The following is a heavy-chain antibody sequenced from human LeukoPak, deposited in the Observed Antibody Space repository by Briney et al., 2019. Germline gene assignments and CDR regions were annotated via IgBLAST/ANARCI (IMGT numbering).Heavy chain of an antibody. Sequence: GGSLRLSCAASGFTFDDYAMPWVRHAPGKGLEWVSGVSWNSAKIAYADSVKGRFTISRDNAKNSLYLQMNSLRPEDTAFYYCAKEIGVRLGTYDAFDIWGRGTMVIVSS. CDR1: GFTFDDYA. J-gene: IGHJ3*02. CDR2: VSWNSAKI. CDR3: AKEIGVRLGTYDAFDI. D-gene: IGHD2-15*01. V-gene: IGHV3-9*01.